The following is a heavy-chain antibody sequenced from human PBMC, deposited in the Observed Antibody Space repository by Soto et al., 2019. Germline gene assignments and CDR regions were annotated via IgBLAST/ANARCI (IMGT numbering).Heavy chain of an antibody. J-gene: IGHJ4*02. CDR2: ISFNGINT. CDR1: GFRFSDYA. D-gene: IGHD3-9*01. CDR3: ARDVSGFEYFDL. V-gene: IGHV3-30-3*01. Sequence: PGWSLRLSCAASGFRFSDYAMHWVRQTPGRGPEWLALISFNGINTYYADSVKGRFTISRDNSKNTLYLQMSNMRAEDTAVYYCARDVSGFEYFDLWGQGTLVTGSS.